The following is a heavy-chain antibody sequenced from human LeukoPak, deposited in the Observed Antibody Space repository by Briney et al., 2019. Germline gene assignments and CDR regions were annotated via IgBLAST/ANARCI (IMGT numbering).Heavy chain of an antibody. CDR3: ASDYGDYDAFDI. J-gene: IGHJ3*02. V-gene: IGHV5-51*01. CDR1: GYTFTGYY. CDR2: IYPGDSDT. D-gene: IGHD4-17*01. Sequence: KVSCKASGYTFTGYYMHWVRQAPGQGLEWMGIIYPGDSDTRYSPSFQGQVTISADKSISTAYLQWSSLKASDTAMYYCASDYGDYDAFDIWSQGTMVTVSS.